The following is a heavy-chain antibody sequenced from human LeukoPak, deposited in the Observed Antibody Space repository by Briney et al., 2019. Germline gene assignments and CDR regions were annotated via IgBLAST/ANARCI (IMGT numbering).Heavy chain of an antibody. CDR1: GESFRGFY. D-gene: IGHD3-10*01. J-gene: IGHJ3*02. V-gene: IGHV4-34*01. CDR3: ARHELTYYYGSGSPGAFDI. CDR2: INHRGNT. Sequence: ETLSLTCAVYGESFRGFYWSWIRQPPGKGLEWIGEINHRGNTNYHPSLKSRVTISVDTSKNQFSLKLSSVTAADTAVYYCARHELTYYYGSGSPGAFDIWGQGTMVTVSS.